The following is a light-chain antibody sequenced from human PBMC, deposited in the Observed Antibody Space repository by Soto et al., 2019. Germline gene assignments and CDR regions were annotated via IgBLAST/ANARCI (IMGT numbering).Light chain of an antibody. CDR2: GAS. CDR3: HQRQSWPRT. Sequence: ELVLTQSPHTLSVSPGERVTLSCRASRSVSINLAWYQQKNGQAPRLLIYGASTRATGIPARFSGSGSGTDFTLTINSLAPEDFAIYYCHQRQSWPRTFGQGTKVDIK. J-gene: IGKJ1*01. V-gene: IGKV3-15*01. CDR1: RSVSIN.